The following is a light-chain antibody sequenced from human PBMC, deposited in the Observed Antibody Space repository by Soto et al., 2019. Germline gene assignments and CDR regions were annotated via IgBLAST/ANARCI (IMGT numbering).Light chain of an antibody. CDR2: GAS. CDR3: QQYTNWPSWT. Sequence: EKVMTQSPATLSMSPGERATLSCRASQSVGSFLAWYQQKPGQAPRLLIYGASTRATGIPARLSGSGSGTEFTLTISSLQSEDFAVYYCQQYTNWPSWTFSQGTTVE. V-gene: IGKV3-15*01. CDR1: QSVGSF. J-gene: IGKJ1*01.